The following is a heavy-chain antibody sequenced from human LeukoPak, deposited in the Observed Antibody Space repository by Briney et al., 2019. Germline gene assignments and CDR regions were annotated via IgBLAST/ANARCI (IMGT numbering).Heavy chain of an antibody. D-gene: IGHD2-2*01. CDR3: ARSSDIVVVPAAKQFDT. Sequence: PSETLSLTCAVYGGSFSGYYWRCIRQPPGKGLEWIGENNHSARTNYNPSLKSRVTTSVDTSKNQFSLKLSSVTAADTAVYYCARSSDIVVVPAAKQFDTWGQRTLVTVSS. CDR1: GGSFSGYY. CDR2: NNHSART. V-gene: IGHV4-34*01. J-gene: IGHJ4*02.